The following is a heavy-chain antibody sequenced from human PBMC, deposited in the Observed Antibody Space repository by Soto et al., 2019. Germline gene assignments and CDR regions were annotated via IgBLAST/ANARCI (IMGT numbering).Heavy chain of an antibody. CDR2: ISSSSSTI. CDR3: ARWVCGIFDDSWDI. CDR1: ELNFSGYG. J-gene: IGHJ3*02. Sequence: GWPQRHPCAASELNFSGYGMHRVRQAKKKGQEWVSYISSSSSTIYYADSVKVRITSSRDNAKNSLYLQMNSLRDEDTFVFYCARWVCGIFDDSWDIWCQGTMVTASS. D-gene: IGHD1-26*01. V-gene: IGHV3-48*02.